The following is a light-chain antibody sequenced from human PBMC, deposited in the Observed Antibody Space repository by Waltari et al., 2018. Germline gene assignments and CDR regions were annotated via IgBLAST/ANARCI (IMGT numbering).Light chain of an antibody. Sequence: QSALTQPASVSGSPGQSITISCTGTSSDVGGYNYVSWYQQHPSKAPKLMIYDVNNRPSGVSKLFSGSKSGNTASLTISGLQAEDEADYYCSSFTSSSTWVFGGGTKLTVL. CDR3: SSFTSSSTWV. CDR1: SSDVGGYNY. J-gene: IGLJ3*02. V-gene: IGLV2-14*01. CDR2: DVN.